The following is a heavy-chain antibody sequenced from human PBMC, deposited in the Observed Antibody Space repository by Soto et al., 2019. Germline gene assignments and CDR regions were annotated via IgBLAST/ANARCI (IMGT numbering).Heavy chain of an antibody. CDR2: MYFGGSF. CDR1: GASVSPGY. J-gene: IGHJ5*02. Sequence: QMQLQASGPGLVKPSETLSLTCNVSGASVSPGYWSWIRQPPGKGLEWIGFMYFGGSFNYNPSLTSRATISVETSKNLFSMKLTSVTASDTAVYYCARSYYDSTGFAVDTWGQGTLVTVSS. CDR3: ARSYYDSTGFAVDT. V-gene: IGHV4-59*02. D-gene: IGHD3-22*01.